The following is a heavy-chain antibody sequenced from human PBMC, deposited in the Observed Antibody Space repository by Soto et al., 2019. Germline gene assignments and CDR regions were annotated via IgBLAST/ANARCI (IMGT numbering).Heavy chain of an antibody. CDR2: ISGYNGDT. CDR3: AREGSYRDFAS. V-gene: IGHV1-18*01. D-gene: IGHD3-16*02. CDR1: GYTFTSYG. J-gene: IGHJ4*02. Sequence: QVQLVQSGAEVKKPGASVKVSCKASGYTFTSYGISWVRQAPGQGLEWMGWISGYNGDTNYAQKFQGRVTMTTDTSTNTAYLEVMTLGSDDTAVYYCAREGSYRDFASWCQGTLVTVSS.